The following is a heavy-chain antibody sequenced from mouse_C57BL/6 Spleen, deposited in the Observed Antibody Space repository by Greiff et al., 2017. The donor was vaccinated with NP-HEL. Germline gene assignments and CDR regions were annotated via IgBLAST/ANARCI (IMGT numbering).Heavy chain of an antibody. V-gene: IGHV1-26*01. CDR2: INPNNGGT. Sequence: EVQLQQSGPELVKPGASVKISCKASGYTFTDYYMNWVKQSHGKSLEWIGDINPNNGGTSYNQKFKGKATLTVDKSSSTAYMELRSLPSEDSAVYYCARNYGSRAPWGKGTTLTVAS. D-gene: IGHD1-1*01. J-gene: IGHJ2*01. CDR3: ARNYGSRAP. CDR1: GYTFTDYY.